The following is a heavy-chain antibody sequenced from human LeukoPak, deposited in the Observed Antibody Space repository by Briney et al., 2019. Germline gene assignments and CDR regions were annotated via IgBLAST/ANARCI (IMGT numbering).Heavy chain of an antibody. J-gene: IGHJ4*02. CDR2: ISSSSSYI. Sequence: GGSLRLSCAASGFTFSSYSMNWVRQAPEKGLEWVSSISSSSSYIYYADSVKGRFTISRDNAKNSLYLQMNSLRAEDTAVYYCARVTSPSYYYDSSGYYTDWGQGTLVTVSS. D-gene: IGHD3-22*01. V-gene: IGHV3-21*01. CDR3: ARVTSPSYYYDSSGYYTD. CDR1: GFTFSSYS.